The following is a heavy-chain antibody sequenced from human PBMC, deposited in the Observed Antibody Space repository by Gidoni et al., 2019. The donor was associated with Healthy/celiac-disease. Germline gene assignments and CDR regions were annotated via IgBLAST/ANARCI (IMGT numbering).Heavy chain of an antibody. V-gene: IGHV4-31*03. CDR3: ARALGTPEYYFDY. D-gene: IGHD1-1*01. CDR1: GGPISSGGYY. Sequence: QVQLQESGPGLVKPSQTLSLTCTVPGGPISSGGYYWSWIRQHPGKGLEWIGSIYYSGSTYYNPSLKSRVTISVDTSKNHFSLKLSSVTAADTAVYYCARALGTPEYYFDYWGQGTLVTVSS. J-gene: IGHJ4*02. CDR2: IYYSGST.